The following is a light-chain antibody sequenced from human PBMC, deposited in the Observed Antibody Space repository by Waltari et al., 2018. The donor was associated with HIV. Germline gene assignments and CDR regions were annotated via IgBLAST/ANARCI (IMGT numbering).Light chain of an antibody. Sequence: EIVLTQSPGTLSLSPGDRATLSCMTSEIIKSSYLSLYQQKGDQPPRLLIYGASSRAPGIPDRFSGSGSRTDFNLTINRLEPEDFATYYCHQYGSSFWTFGQGTKVDVK. CDR2: GAS. CDR3: HQYGSSFWT. J-gene: IGKJ1*01. CDR1: EIIKSSY. V-gene: IGKV3-20*01.